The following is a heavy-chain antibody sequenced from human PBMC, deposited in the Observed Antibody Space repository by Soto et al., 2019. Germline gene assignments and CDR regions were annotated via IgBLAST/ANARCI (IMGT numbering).Heavy chain of an antibody. CDR3: ARHLANGSHTTHYYGMDV. CDR1: GYTFNTYW. J-gene: IGHJ6*02. V-gene: IGHV5-51*01. D-gene: IGHD3-10*01. CDR2: IFPLDSDI. Sequence: PGESLKISCQASGYTFNTYWIAWVRQIPGKGLEWMGIIFPLDSDIRYGPSFQGLVTISADKSISTAYLQWSSLQASDTATYYCARHLANGSHTTHYYGMDVWGQGTTVTVSS.